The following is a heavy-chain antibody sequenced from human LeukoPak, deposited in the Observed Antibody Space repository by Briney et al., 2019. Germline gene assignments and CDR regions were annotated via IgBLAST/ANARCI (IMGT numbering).Heavy chain of an antibody. CDR1: GFTFSSYA. V-gene: IGHV3-30*04. J-gene: IGHJ6*04. Sequence: GGSLRLSCAASGFTFSSYAMHWVRQAPGKGLEWVAVISYDGSNKYYAYSVKGRFTISSDNSKNTLYLQMNSLRAEDTAVYYCARANYYGSGSYYYNGMDVWGKGTTVTVSS. D-gene: IGHD3-10*01. CDR2: ISYDGSNK. CDR3: ARANYYGSGSYYYNGMDV.